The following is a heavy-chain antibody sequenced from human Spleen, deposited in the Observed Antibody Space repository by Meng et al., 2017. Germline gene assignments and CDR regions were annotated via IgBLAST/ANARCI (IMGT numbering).Heavy chain of an antibody. V-gene: IGHV3-30*09. J-gene: IGHJ4*02. CDR2: ISYDGLDK. D-gene: IGHD4-23*01. CDR3: ARGQQSSVVTPEGY. CDR1: GFTFSSYA. Sequence: QVRLVESGGGVVQPGRSLRLSCAASGFTFSSYAMHWVRQPPGKGLEWVAVISYDGLDKYYADSVKGRFAVSRDNSMKMLYLQLNSLSADDTALYYCARGQQSSVVTPEGYWGQGTLVTVSS.